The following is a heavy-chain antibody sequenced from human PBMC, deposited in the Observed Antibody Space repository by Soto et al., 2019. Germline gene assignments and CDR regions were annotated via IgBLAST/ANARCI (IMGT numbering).Heavy chain of an antibody. V-gene: IGHV1-3*01. J-gene: IGHJ6*02. CDR2: INPGNGNT. D-gene: IGHD3-10*01. Sequence: GASVKVSCKASGYTFSNFAMHWVRQAPGQRLEWMGWINPGNGNTKYSQTFQGRVTITRDTSASTAYMGLSSLRSEDTAVYYCARAVARGVKTIYYYYGMDVWGQGTTVTVSS. CDR3: ARAVARGVKTIYYYYGMDV. CDR1: GYTFSNFA.